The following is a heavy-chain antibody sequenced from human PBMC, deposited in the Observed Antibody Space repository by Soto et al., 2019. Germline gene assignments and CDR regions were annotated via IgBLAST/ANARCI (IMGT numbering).Heavy chain of an antibody. J-gene: IGHJ4*02. CDR2: ISTASSSI. V-gene: IGHV3-48*02. CDR1: GFTFSSNS. CDR3: ATTSWNYRFDY. D-gene: IGHD1-7*01. Sequence: GGTLRVSGVDSGFTFSSNSMHWVRQAPGKGLEWISYISTASSSIYYADSVKGRFTISRDNAKNSLYLQMNSLRDEDTAVYYCATTSWNYRFDYWGQGTLVTVSS.